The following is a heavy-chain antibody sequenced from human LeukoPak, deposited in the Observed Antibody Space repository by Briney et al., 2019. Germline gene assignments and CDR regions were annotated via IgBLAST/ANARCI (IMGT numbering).Heavy chain of an antibody. CDR2: INEDGSIT. CDR1: GFTFRTYW. J-gene: IGHJ2*01. V-gene: IGHV3-74*01. D-gene: IGHD1-26*01. Sequence: GGSLRLSCAVSGFTFRTYWMHWVRQVPGEGLVWVSRINEDGSITNYADSVKGRFTISRDSSKNTLFLHMNTLRAEDTAIYYCAKDRTVGASYWYFDLWGRGTLVTVSS. CDR3: AKDRTVGASYWYFDL.